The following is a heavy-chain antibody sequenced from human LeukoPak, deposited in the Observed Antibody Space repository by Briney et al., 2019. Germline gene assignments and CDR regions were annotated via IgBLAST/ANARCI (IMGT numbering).Heavy chain of an antibody. D-gene: IGHD6-13*01. V-gene: IGHV4-39*01. Sequence: SETLSLTCTVSGGSISSSSHSWGWIRQPPGKGWDWTGSIYYTGTTYYNPSLKSRVTISVDTSKNQFSLKLNSVTAADTAVYYCAQSLGSSNWIGNWFDPWGQGTLVTVSS. CDR2: IYYTGTT. J-gene: IGHJ5*02. CDR3: AQSLGSSNWIGNWFDP. CDR1: GGSISSSSHS.